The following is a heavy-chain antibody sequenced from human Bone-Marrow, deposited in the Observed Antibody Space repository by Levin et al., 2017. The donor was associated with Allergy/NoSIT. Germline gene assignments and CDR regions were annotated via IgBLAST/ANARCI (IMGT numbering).Heavy chain of an antibody. J-gene: IGHJ4*02. V-gene: IGHV4-31*03. Sequence: NPSETLSLTCTVSGDSVSNDVYYWSWIRQHPGKGLEWIGYRHYGGTRFYNPSLRSRVTISVETSKNQFSLKLTSVTAADTALYYCARVSEARTLGGEFSYYPDSWGQGTLVTVAS. CDR1: GDSVSNDVYY. CDR2: RHYGGTR. CDR3: ARVSEARTLGGEFSYYPDS. D-gene: IGHD3-16*01.